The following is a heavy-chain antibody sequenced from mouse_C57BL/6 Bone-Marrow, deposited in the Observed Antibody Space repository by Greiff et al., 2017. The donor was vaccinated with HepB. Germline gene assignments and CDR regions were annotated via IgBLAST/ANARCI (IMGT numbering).Heavy chain of an antibody. J-gene: IGHJ4*01. CDR2: ISDGGSYT. V-gene: IGHV5-4*03. Sequence: EVKVVESGGGLVKPGGSLKLSCAASGFTFSSYAMSWVRQTPEKRLEWVATISDGGSYTYYPDNVKGRFTISSDNAKNNLYLQMSHLKSEDTAMYYCARGWSGDYYAMDYWGQGTSVTVSS. D-gene: IGHD3-2*02. CDR3: ARGWSGDYYAMDY. CDR1: GFTFSSYA.